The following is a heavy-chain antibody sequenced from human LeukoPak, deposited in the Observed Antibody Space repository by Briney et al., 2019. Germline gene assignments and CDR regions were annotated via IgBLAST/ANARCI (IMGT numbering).Heavy chain of an antibody. CDR2: ISGSGGST. J-gene: IGHJ4*02. CDR1: GFTFSSYV. V-gene: IGHV3-23*01. D-gene: IGHD3-22*01. CDR3: AKSEYYYDSSGYY. Sequence: GGSLRLSCAASGFTFSSYVMSWVRQAPGKGLEWVSGISGSGGSTYYADSVKGRFTISRDNSKNTLYLQMSSLRAEDTAVYYCAKSEYYYDSSGYYWGQGTLVTVSS.